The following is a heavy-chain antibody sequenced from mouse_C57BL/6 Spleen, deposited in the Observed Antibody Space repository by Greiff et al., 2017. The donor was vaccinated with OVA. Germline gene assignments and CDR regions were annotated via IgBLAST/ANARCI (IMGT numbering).Heavy chain of an antibody. CDR1: GYTFTDYY. D-gene: IGHD1-1*01. Sequence: EVQLQQSGPELVKPGASVKISCKASGYTFTDYYMNWVKQSHGKSLEWIGDINPNNGGTSYNQKFKGKATLTVDKSSSTAYMELRSLTSEDSAVYYCAHEGEYTTVVDPFAYWGQGTLVTVSA. J-gene: IGHJ3*01. CDR2: INPNNGGT. V-gene: IGHV1-26*01. CDR3: AHEGEYTTVVDPFAY.